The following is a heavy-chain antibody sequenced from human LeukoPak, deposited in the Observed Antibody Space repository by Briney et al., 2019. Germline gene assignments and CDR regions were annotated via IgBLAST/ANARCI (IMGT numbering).Heavy chain of an antibody. CDR3: ARSTYYYDSSGYYRKTPAIFNAFDI. CDR1: GGTFSNYA. Sequence: ASVKVSCKASGGTFSNYAISWVRQAPGQGLEWMGGIIPIFGTANYAQTFQGRVTITADKSTSTAYMEVSSLRSEDTAIYYCARSTYYYDSSGYYRKTPAIFNAFDIWGQGTMVTVSS. D-gene: IGHD3-22*01. V-gene: IGHV1-69*06. J-gene: IGHJ3*02. CDR2: IIPIFGTA.